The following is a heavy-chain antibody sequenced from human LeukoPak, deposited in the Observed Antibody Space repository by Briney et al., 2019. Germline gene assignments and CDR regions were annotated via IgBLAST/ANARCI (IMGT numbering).Heavy chain of an antibody. Sequence: SETLSLTCTVSGGSIRSYYWSWIRQPPGKGLEWVGYFFYSGTTDSNPSLKSRVTISVDTSKNQFSLKLSSVTAADTAVYYCARTYCSGGSCHFDYWGQGTLVTVSS. V-gene: IGHV4-59*08. J-gene: IGHJ4*02. CDR3: ARTYCSGGSCHFDY. CDR2: FFYSGTT. CDR1: GGSIRSYY. D-gene: IGHD2-15*01.